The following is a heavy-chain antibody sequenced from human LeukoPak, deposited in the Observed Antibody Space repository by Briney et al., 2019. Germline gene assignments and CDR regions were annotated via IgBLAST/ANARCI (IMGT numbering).Heavy chain of an antibody. J-gene: IGHJ6*02. Sequence: GGSLRLSCAASGFTFSSFAMHWVRQAPGKGLEWVALISYDGSNKDYAESVKGRFTISRDNSKNTLYVQTNSLRPEDTAVYYCAGDGNSGWFTGESYYYYGMDVWGQGTTVTVSS. CDR3: AGDGNSGWFTGESYYYYGMDV. V-gene: IGHV3-30*14. CDR1: GFTFSSFA. CDR2: ISYDGSNK. D-gene: IGHD6-19*01.